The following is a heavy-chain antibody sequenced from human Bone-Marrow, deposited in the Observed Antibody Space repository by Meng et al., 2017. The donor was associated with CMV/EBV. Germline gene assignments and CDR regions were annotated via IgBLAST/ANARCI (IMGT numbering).Heavy chain of an antibody. CDR3: ARESYFYETSALGDF. D-gene: IGHD3-22*01. V-gene: IGHV3-30*02. Sequence: GESLKISCAASGFTVSSNYMSWVRQAPGKGLEWVAFIRYDGSNKYYADSVKGRFTISRDNSKNTLYLQMNSLRAEDTAVYYCARESYFYETSALGDFWGQGTLVTVSS. CDR2: IRYDGSNK. CDR1: GFTVSSNY. J-gene: IGHJ4*02.